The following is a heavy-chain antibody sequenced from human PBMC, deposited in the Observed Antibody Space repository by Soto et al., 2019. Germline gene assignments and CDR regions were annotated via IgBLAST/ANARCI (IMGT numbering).Heavy chain of an antibody. CDR3: ARIWGPYYYYGMDV. CDR2: IFSNDEK. J-gene: IGHJ6*02. Sequence: QVTLKESGPVLVKPTETLTLTCTVSGFSLSNARMGVSWIRQPPGKALEWLAHIFSNDEKSYSTSLKSRLTISKDTSKRQVVLTMTNMDPVDTATYYCARIWGPYYYYGMDVWGQGTTVTVSS. D-gene: IGHD7-27*01. V-gene: IGHV2-26*01. CDR1: GFSLSNARMG.